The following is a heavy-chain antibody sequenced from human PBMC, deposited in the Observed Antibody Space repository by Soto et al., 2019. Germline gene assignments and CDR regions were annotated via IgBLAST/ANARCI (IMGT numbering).Heavy chain of an antibody. CDR2: INPFDGSR. CDR3: SSVDPGETSPFDH. V-gene: IGHV1-46*03. CDR1: GYIFTSYY. Sequence: QVELVQSGAEVKKPGASVKVSCKASGYIFTSYYLHWVRQAPGQGLEWMGWINPFDGSRMFAQSFQGRVTFTRDTSTSTVYMELSGLRSDDTAVYYCSSVDPGETSPFDHWGQGTLVTVSS. J-gene: IGHJ4*02. D-gene: IGHD3-10*01.